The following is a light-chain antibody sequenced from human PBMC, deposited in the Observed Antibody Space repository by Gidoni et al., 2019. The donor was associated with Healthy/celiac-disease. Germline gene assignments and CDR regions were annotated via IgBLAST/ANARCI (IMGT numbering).Light chain of an antibody. Sequence: DIQMTQSPSSLSASVGDRVTITCRASQSISSYLNWYKQKPGKAPKLLIYAASSLQSGVPSRFSGSGSGTDFTLTISSLQPEEFATYYCQQSYSTPPAFGGGTKVETK. CDR1: QSISSY. J-gene: IGKJ4*01. CDR2: AAS. V-gene: IGKV1-39*01. CDR3: QQSYSTPPA.